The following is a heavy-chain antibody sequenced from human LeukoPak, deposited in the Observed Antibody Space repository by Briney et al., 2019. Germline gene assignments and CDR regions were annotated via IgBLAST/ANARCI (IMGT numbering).Heavy chain of an antibody. J-gene: IGHJ4*02. V-gene: IGHV1-69*05. CDR1: GGTFSSYA. Sequence: SVKVSCKASGGTFSSYAISWVRQAPGQGLEWMGGIIPIFGTANYAQKFQGRVTITTDESTSTAYMELSSLRSEDTAVYYCARLNKRYYFDYWGQGTLVTVSS. CDR3: ARLNKRYYFDY. D-gene: IGHD1/OR15-1a*01. CDR2: IIPIFGTA.